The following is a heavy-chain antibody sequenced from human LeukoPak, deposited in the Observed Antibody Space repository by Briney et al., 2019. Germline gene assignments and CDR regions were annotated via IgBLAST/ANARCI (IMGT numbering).Heavy chain of an antibody. V-gene: IGHV4-38-2*02. CDR3: ARRGEFRPRDLRWFDP. CDR2: IYHSGST. Sequence: SETLSLTCTVSGYSISSGYYWGWIRQPPGKGLEWIGSIYHSGSTYYNPSLKSRVTISVDTSKNQFSLKLSSVTAADTAVYYCARRGEFRPRDLRWFDPWGQGTLVTVSS. J-gene: IGHJ5*02. CDR1: GYSISSGYY. D-gene: IGHD3-10*01.